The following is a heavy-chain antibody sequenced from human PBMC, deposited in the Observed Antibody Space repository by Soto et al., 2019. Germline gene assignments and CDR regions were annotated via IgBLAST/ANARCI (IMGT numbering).Heavy chain of an antibody. D-gene: IGHD3-9*01. CDR2: ISYDGSNK. Sequence: GGSLRLSCAASGFTFSSYGMHWVRQAPGKGLEWVAVISYDGSNKYYADSVKGRFTISRDNSKNTLYLQMNSLRAEDTAVYYCAKVSLRYFDWLSQYFDYWGQGTLVTVSS. J-gene: IGHJ4*02. CDR3: AKVSLRYFDWLSQYFDY. CDR1: GFTFSSYG. V-gene: IGHV3-30*18.